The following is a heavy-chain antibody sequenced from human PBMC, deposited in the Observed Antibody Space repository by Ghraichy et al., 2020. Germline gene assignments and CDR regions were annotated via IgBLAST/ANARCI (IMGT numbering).Heavy chain of an antibody. J-gene: IGHJ4*02. V-gene: IGHV3-23*01. Sequence: GGSLRLSCAASGFTFSSYAMSWVRQAPGKGLEWVSAISGSGGSIFYADSMKGRFTISRDNSKNTLYLQMNSLRAEDTAVYYCAKGFTLFGVVSLDSWGQGTLVTVSS. D-gene: IGHD3-3*01. CDR2: ISGSGGSI. CDR1: GFTFSSYA. CDR3: AKGFTLFGVVSLDS.